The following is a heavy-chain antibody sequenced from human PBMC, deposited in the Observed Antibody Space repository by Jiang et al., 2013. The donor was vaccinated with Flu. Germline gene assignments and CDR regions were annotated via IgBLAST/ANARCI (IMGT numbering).Heavy chain of an antibody. CDR3: AKGNTVEPDAVEY. J-gene: IGHJ4*02. D-gene: IGHD4-23*01. V-gene: IGHV3-30*18. CDR1: GFTFSHYA. Sequence: VQLVESGGGVVQPGRSLRLSCVASGFTFSHYAMHWVRQAPGKGLEWVAFISFDGSNKLYADSVQGRFTISRDNSKNTLFLQVNSLRAEDTAVFYXAKGNTVEPDAVEYWGQGTPGHRLL. CDR2: ISFDGSNK.